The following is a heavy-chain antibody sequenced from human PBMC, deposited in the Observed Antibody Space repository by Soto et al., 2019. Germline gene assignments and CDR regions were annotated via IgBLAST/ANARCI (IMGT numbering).Heavy chain of an antibody. J-gene: IGHJ4*02. CDR2: IVVGSGNT. Sequence: SVNVSCKSSGFTFTSCSVQWVRQARGQRLEWIGWIVVGSGNTNYAQKFQERVTITRDMSTSTAYMELSSLRSEDTAVYYCAARDGSSWYWYFDYWGQGTLVTVSS. CDR3: AARDGSSWYWYFDY. V-gene: IGHV1-58*01. CDR1: GFTFTSCS. D-gene: IGHD6-13*01.